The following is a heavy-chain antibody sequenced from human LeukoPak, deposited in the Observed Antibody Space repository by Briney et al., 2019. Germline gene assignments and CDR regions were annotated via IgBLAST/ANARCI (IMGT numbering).Heavy chain of an antibody. V-gene: IGHV3-21*01. Sequence: GGSLRLSCAASGFTFSSYSMNWVRQAPGKGLEWVSSISSSSSYIYYADSVKGRFTISRDNSKNTLYLQMNSLRAEDTAVYYCARALVVPAAGIDYWGQGTLVTVSS. J-gene: IGHJ4*02. CDR2: ISSSSSYI. CDR3: ARALVVPAAGIDY. D-gene: IGHD2-2*01. CDR1: GFTFSSYS.